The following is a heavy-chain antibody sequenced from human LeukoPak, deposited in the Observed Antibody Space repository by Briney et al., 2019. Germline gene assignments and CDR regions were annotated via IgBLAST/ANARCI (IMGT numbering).Heavy chain of an antibody. V-gene: IGHV3-21*01. CDR2: ISSSSSYI. D-gene: IGHD1-26*01. Sequence: GGSLRPSCAASGFTFSSYSMNWVRQAPGKGLEWVSSISSSSSYIYYADSVKGRFTISRDNSKNTLYLQMNSLRAEDTAVYYCAKDRSGSYSQGLDYWGQGTLVTVSS. CDR3: AKDRSGSYSQGLDY. CDR1: GFTFSSYS. J-gene: IGHJ4*02.